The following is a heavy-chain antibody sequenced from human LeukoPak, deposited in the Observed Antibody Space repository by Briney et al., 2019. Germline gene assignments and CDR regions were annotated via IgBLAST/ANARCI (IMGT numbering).Heavy chain of an antibody. Sequence: GGSLRLSCAASGFTFSSCEMNWVRQAPGKGLEWVSYISSSGSTIYYADSVKGRFTISRDNAKNSLYLQMNSLRAEDTAVYYCARPHDYGDYLSNAFDIWGQGTMVTVSS. V-gene: IGHV3-48*03. J-gene: IGHJ3*02. CDR3: ARPHDYGDYLSNAFDI. D-gene: IGHD4-17*01. CDR1: GFTFSSCE. CDR2: ISSSGSTI.